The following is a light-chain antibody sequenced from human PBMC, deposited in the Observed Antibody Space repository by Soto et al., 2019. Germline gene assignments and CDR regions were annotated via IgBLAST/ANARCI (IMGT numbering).Light chain of an antibody. CDR2: GTS. Sequence: EIVMTQSPVALSVSPGERAALSCRASQSVGRNFAWYQQRPGQAPRVLIYGTSTRATGVPARFSGSGSGTDFTLTISRLQSEDFAVYYCKQYNNWPYTFGQGTRLEIK. V-gene: IGKV3-15*01. CDR3: KQYNNWPYT. CDR1: QSVGRN. J-gene: IGKJ2*01.